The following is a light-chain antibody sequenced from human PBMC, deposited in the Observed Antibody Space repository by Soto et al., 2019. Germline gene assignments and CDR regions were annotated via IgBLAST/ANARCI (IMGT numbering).Light chain of an antibody. Sequence: DIQLTQSPSFLSASVGDRVTITCRASQGIRDFLAWYQQNPGQPPKLLTYAASTLQTGVPTRFSGIASGTEFPIIISNLQPADFATDVGHQFNVYPLTFGGGTKWRSN. CDR3: HQFNVYPLT. CDR2: AAS. V-gene: IGKV1-9*01. J-gene: IGKJ4*01. CDR1: QGIRDF.